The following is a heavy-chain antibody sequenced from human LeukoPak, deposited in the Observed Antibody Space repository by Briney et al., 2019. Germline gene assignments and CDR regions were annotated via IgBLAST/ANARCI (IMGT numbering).Heavy chain of an antibody. D-gene: IGHD4-17*01. CDR3: ARGGTVIIDY. Sequence: ASVTASCKASGYTFTIYGNSWVRQPPAQGIGWMGWISAYNRNTNYAQKFQGRLTRTSDTSTSTAYMELRSLRSDDTAVYYCARGGTVIIDYWGQGALVTVSS. CDR2: ISAYNRNT. CDR1: GYTFTIYG. V-gene: IGHV1-18*01. J-gene: IGHJ4*02.